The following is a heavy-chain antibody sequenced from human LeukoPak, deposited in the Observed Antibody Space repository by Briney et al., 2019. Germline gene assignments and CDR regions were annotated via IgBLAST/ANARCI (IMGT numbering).Heavy chain of an antibody. V-gene: IGHV1-2*04. D-gene: IGHD4-17*01. CDR3: ARDSRYGDPFDY. J-gene: IGHJ4*02. CDR1: GYTFTGYY. CDR2: INPNSGGT. Sequence: ASVKVSCKASGYTFTGYYMHWVRQAPGLGLEWMGWINPNSGGTNYAQKFQGWVTMTRDTSISTAYMELRSLRSDDTAVYYCARDSRYGDPFDYWGQGTLVTVSS.